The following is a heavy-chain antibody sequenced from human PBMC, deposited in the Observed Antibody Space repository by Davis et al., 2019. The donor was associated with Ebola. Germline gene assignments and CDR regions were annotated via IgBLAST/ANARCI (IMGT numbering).Heavy chain of an antibody. J-gene: IGHJ4*02. CDR2: ISWNSGSI. CDR3: AKDRYYVVTATFDY. V-gene: IGHV3-9*01. CDR1: GFTFDDYA. Sequence: SLKISCAASGFTFDDYAMHWVRQAPGKGLEWVSGISWNSGSIGYADSVKGRFTISRDSAKNSLYLQMNSLRAEDTALYYCAKDRYYVVTATFDYWGQGTLVTVSS. D-gene: IGHD2-21*02.